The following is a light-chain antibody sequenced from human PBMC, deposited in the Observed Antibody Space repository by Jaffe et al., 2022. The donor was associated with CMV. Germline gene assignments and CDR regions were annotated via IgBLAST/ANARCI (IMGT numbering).Light chain of an antibody. CDR3: QQYDSSPPAYT. CDR2: GAS. Sequence: EIVLTQSPGTLSLSPGERATLSCRASQSVSSTYLAWYQQKPGQAPRLLIYGASSRATGIPDRFSGSGSGTDFTLTISRLEPEDFAVYYCQQYDSSPPAYTFGQGTKVEIK. CDR1: QSVSSTY. V-gene: IGKV3-20*01. J-gene: IGKJ2*01.